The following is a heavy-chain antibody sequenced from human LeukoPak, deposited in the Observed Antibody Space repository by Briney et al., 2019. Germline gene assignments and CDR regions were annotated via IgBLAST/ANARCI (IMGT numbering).Heavy chain of an antibody. CDR2: ISSSSSTI. D-gene: IGHD5-18*01. V-gene: IGHV3-48*04. Sequence: GGSLRLSCAASGFTFSSYSMNWVRQAPGKGLEWVSYISSSSSTIYYADSVKGRFTISRDNAKNSLYLQMNGLRAEDTAVYYCARDVLYSQFDPWGQGTLVTVSS. CDR1: GFTFSSYS. J-gene: IGHJ5*02. CDR3: ARDVLYSQFDP.